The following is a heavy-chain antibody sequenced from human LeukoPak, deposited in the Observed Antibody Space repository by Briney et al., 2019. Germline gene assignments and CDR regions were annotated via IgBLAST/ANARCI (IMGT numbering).Heavy chain of an antibody. CDR2: IYSGGST. J-gene: IGHJ6*02. Sequence: PGGSLRLSCAASGFTVSSNYMSWVRQAPGKGLEWVSVIYSGGSTYYADSVKGRFTISRDNSKNTLYLQVNSLRAEDTAVYYCARDSFYYYGMDVWGQGTTVTVSS. CDR1: GFTVSSNY. CDR3: ARDSFYYYGMDV. V-gene: IGHV3-66*01.